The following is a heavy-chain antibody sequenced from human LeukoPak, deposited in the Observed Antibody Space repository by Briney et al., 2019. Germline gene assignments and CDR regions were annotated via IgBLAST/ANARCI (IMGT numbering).Heavy chain of an antibody. J-gene: IGHJ4*02. CDR3: ARIATKDGRDY. Sequence: SQTLSLTCAISGDSVSSKSAAWNWVRQFPSRGLEWLGRTYYRSNWFSEYAVSEKSRISINPDTAKNQFSLQLNSVTPDDTAVYYCARIATKDGRDYWGQGILVTVSS. D-gene: IGHD5-12*01. CDR1: GDSVSSKSAA. V-gene: IGHV6-1*01. CDR2: TYYRSNWFS.